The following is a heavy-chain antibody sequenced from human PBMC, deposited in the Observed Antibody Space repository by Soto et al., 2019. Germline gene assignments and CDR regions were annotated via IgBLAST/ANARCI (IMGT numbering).Heavy chain of an antibody. V-gene: IGHV5-51*01. CDR2: IDPAGSDD. CDR1: GYVFTKHW. J-gene: IGHJ5*01. CDR3: AKGALDPSGHYFPSTWFDS. Sequence: PGESLKISCKASGYVFTKHWIAWVRPVPGKGLEWIGIIDPAGSDDRYSPPFQGQVTISVHKSNSSAYLRWDNLNTSDTATSFCAKGALDPSGHYFPSTWFDSGGQGTAVTVPS. D-gene: IGHD3-22*01.